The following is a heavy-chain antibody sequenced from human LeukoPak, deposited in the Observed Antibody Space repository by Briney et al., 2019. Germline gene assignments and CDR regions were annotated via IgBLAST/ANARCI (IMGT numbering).Heavy chain of an antibody. Sequence: PSETLSLTCAVSGGSISGHYWHWIRRPPGERLEWIGYIYYNENTNYSPSLWGRVTFSVDTSKSQLSLNLSSVTAADTAVYYCARGPFEYYFDYWGQGKLVTVSS. D-gene: IGHD3-9*01. CDR2: IYYNENT. CDR3: ARGPFEYYFDY. J-gene: IGHJ4*02. V-gene: IGHV4-59*11. CDR1: GGSISGHY.